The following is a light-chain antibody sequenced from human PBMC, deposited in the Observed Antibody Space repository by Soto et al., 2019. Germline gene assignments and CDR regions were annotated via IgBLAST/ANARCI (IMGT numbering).Light chain of an antibody. J-gene: IGLJ2*01. V-gene: IGLV3-21*02. CDR1: NIGSKS. CDR2: DDS. CDR3: QVWDSSSDHVV. Sequence: SYELTQPPSVSVAPGQTARITCGGNNIGSKSVHGYQQKPGQAPLLVVYDDSDRPSGIPERFSGSNSGNTATLTISRVEAGDEADYYCQVWDSSSDHVVFGGGTTLTVL.